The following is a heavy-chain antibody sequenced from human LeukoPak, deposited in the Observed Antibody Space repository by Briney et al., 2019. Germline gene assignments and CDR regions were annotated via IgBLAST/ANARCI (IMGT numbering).Heavy chain of an antibody. J-gene: IGHJ6*03. CDR1: GYSFTGYY. CDR2: INPNSGGT. CDR3: ARASGGNWDYYYYMDV. V-gene: IGHV1-2*02. Sequence: GASVKVSCKASGYSFTGYYLYWVRQAPGQGLEWMGWINPNSGGTSYAQKFQGRVTMIRDTSVSTAYMELSRLTSDDTAVFYCARASGGNWDYYYYMDVWGKGTTVTVSS. D-gene: IGHD4-23*01.